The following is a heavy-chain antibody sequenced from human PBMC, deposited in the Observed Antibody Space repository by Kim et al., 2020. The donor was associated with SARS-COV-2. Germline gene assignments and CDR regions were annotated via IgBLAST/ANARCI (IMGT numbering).Heavy chain of an antibody. J-gene: IGHJ4*02. CDR3: RSGWDKFDY. CDR2: GST. D-gene: IGHD6-19*01. V-gene: IGHV3-23*01. Sequence: GSTYYPVSVKGRFTISRDNSKNTLYLQMNSLRAEDTAVYYCRSGWDKFDYWSQGTLVTVSS.